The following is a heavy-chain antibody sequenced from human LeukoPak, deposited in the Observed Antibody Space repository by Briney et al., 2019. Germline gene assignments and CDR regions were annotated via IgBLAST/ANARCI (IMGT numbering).Heavy chain of an antibody. CDR3: VTRGSYYDNSGFY. D-gene: IGHD3-22*01. V-gene: IGHV3-21*06. J-gene: IGHJ4*02. CDR2: ISSDSSYI. CDR1: GFTFSKYA. Sequence: GGSLRLSCSASGFTFSKYAMNWVRQAPGKGLEWVSSISSDSSYIDYANSMKGRFTISRDNAKNSLYLQMSSLRAEDTAVFYCVTRGSYYDNSGFYWGQGTLVTVSS.